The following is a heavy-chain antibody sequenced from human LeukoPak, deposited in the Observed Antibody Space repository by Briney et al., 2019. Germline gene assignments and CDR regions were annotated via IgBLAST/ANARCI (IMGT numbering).Heavy chain of an antibody. D-gene: IGHD3-22*01. CDR1: GYSFSSGYY. Sequence: SETLSLTCTVSGYSFSSGYYWGWIRQPPGKGLEWIGSIYHSGSTYYNPSLKSRVTISVDTSKNQFSLKLSSVTAADTAVYYCASGYYSYFDYWGQGTLVTVSS. CDR2: IYHSGST. J-gene: IGHJ4*02. CDR3: ASGYYSYFDY. V-gene: IGHV4-38-2*02.